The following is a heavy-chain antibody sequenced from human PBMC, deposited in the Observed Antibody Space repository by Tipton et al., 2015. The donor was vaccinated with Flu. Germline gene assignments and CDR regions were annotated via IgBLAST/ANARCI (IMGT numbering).Heavy chain of an antibody. CDR1: GDSISSYY. Sequence: TLSLTCTVSGDSISSYYWSWIRQPPGKGLEWIGYIYYSGSTNYNPSLKSRVTISVDTSKNQFSLKLSSVTAADTAVYYCARGMSRDGYNWGQGTLVTVSS. CDR2: IYYSGST. V-gene: IGHV4-59*01. J-gene: IGHJ4*02. D-gene: IGHD5-24*01. CDR3: ARGMSRDGYN.